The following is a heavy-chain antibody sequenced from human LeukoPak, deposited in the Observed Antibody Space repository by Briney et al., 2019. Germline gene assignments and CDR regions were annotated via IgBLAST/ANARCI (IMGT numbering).Heavy chain of an antibody. CDR2: ISSNGGAT. Sequence: GGSLRLSCAASGFTFSTYAMHWVRQAPGKGLEYVSTISSNGGATYYANSVKGRSTISRDNSKNTLYLQTGSLRADDMAVYYCARGGIYSSSSAIDHWGQGTLVTVSS. CDR1: GFTFSTYA. D-gene: IGHD6-6*01. CDR3: ARGGIYSSSSAIDH. V-gene: IGHV3-64*01. J-gene: IGHJ4*02.